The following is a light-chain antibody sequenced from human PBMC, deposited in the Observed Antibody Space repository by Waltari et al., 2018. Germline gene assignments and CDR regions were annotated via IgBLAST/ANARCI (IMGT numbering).Light chain of an antibody. V-gene: IGLV4-69*01. CDR1: SGHSSDV. CDR2: VNSDGSH. J-gene: IGLJ3*02. CDR3: QTGGHGTWV. Sequence: QLVLTQSPSASASLGASVKLTCTLSSGHSSDVIAWHQQQPEKGPRYLMKVNSDGSHSKGDEMPDRLSGCSSGAERYLTISRLQSEDEADYYCQTGGHGTWVVGGGTTLTVL.